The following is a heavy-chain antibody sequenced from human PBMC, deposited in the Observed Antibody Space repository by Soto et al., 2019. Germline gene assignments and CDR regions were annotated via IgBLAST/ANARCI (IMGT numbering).Heavy chain of an antibody. V-gene: IGHV3-11*01. CDR2: ISSSGSTI. D-gene: IGHD4-17*01. J-gene: IGHJ4*02. Sequence: QVQLVESGGGLVKPGGSLRLSCAASGFTFSDYYMSWIRQAPGKGLEWVSYISSSGSTIYYADSVKGRFTISRDNAKNSLYLQTNSPRAADTAVNYCARDCPAYGDHHFDYWGQGTLVTVSS. CDR3: ARDCPAYGDHHFDY. CDR1: GFTFSDYY.